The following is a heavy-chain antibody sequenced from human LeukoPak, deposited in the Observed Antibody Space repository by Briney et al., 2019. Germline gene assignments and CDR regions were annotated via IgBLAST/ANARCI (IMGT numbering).Heavy chain of an antibody. V-gene: IGHV3-74*01. D-gene: IGHD3-3*01. Sequence: GGSLRLSCAASGFTFSSYWMHWVRQAPGKGLVWVSRIKSDGSTNYADSVKGRFTISRDNPKSTVYLQINSLRAEDTAVYYCARSITIFGVVANYFDPWGQGTLVTVSS. CDR3: ARSITIFGVVANYFDP. CDR1: GFTFSSYW. J-gene: IGHJ5*02. CDR2: IKSDGST.